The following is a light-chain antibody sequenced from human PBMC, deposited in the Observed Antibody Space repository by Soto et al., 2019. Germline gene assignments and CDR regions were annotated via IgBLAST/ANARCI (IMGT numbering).Light chain of an antibody. CDR2: DAS. CDR3: QQYGGSPYT. Sequence: EIVLTQSPGTLSLSPGERATLSCRASQSVSSSYLAWYQQKPGQAPRLLIYDASSRATGIPDRFSGGGSGTDFPLTIGRLEPEDFAVYYCQQYGGSPYTFGQGTKLEIK. CDR1: QSVSSSY. V-gene: IGKV3-20*01. J-gene: IGKJ2*01.